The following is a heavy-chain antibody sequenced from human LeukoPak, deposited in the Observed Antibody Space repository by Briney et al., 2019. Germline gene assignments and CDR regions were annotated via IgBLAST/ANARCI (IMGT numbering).Heavy chain of an antibody. CDR3: ARDSPPEMATIMAFDI. CDR1: GFTVSSNY. J-gene: IGHJ3*02. Sequence: GGSLRLSCAASGFTVSSNYMSWVRQAPGKGLEWVSVIYSGGSTYYADSVKGRFTISRDNSKNTLYLQMNSLRAEDTAVYYCARDSPPEMATIMAFDIWAKGQWSPSLQ. D-gene: IGHD5-24*01. CDR2: IYSGGST. V-gene: IGHV3-66*01.